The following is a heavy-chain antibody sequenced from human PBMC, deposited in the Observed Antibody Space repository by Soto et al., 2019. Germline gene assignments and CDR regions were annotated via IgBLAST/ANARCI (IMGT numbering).Heavy chain of an antibody. CDR1: GSTFTDFT. J-gene: IGHJ3*02. CDR2: ISGDGLST. V-gene: IGHV3-23*01. CDR3: ARRPDAFDI. Sequence: LRLSCAGSGSTFTDFTMTWVRQAPGKGLEWVSAISGDGLSTYYAGSVKGRLTISRDNSKTTLYLQMNSLRAEDTAVYYCARRPDAFDIWGRGTMVT.